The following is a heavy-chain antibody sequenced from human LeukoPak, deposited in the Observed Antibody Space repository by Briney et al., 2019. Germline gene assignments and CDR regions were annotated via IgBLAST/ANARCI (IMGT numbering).Heavy chain of an antibody. D-gene: IGHD6-6*01. CDR2: IIPIFGTA. CDR3: ALSSSTRAIFDY. Sequence: SVKVSCKASGGTFSSYAISWVRHAPGQGLEWMGGIIPIFGTANYAQKFQGRVTITTDESTSTAYMELSSLRSEDTAVYYCALSSSTRAIFDYWGQGTLVTVSS. J-gene: IGHJ4*02. V-gene: IGHV1-69*05. CDR1: GGTFSSYA.